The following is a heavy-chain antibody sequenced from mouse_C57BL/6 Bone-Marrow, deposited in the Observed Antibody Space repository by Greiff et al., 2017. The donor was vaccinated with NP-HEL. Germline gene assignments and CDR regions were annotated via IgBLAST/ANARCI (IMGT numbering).Heavy chain of an antibody. V-gene: IGHV1-50*01. D-gene: IGHD1-1*01. J-gene: IGHJ4*01. CDR2: IDPSDSYT. Sequence: QLQQPGAELVKPGASVKLSCKASGYTFTSYWMQWVKQRPGQGLEWIGEIDPSDSYTNYNQKFKGKATLTVDTSSSTAYMQLSSLTSEDSAVYYCAVVATGAMDYWGQGTSVTVSS. CDR1: GYTFTSYW. CDR3: AVVATGAMDY.